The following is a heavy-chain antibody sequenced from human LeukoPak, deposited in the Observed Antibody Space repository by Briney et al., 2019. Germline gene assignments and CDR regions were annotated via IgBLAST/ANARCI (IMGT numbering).Heavy chain of an antibody. CDR1: GGSISSYY. CDR3: ARADIVPAAIPSYYFDY. V-gene: IGHV4-59*06. J-gene: IGHJ4*02. CDR2: IYYSGST. D-gene: IGHD2-2*02. Sequence: SETLSLTCTVSGGSISSYYWSWIRQHPGKGLEWIGYIYYSGSTYYNPSLKSRVTISVDTSKNQFSLKLSSVTAADTAVYYCARADIVPAAIPSYYFDYWGQGTLVTVSS.